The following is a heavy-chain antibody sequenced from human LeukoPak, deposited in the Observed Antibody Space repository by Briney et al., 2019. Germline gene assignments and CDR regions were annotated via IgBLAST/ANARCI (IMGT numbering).Heavy chain of an antibody. CDR3: ARIGHEDYYFDY. V-gene: IGHV4-4*07. CDR2: IYTNGRT. Sequence: SETLSLTCTVSGGSIRSYYWSWIRQPAGKALEFIGRIYTNGRTNYNPSLKSRATMSVDTSKSQFSLNLNSVTTADTAVYYCARIGHEDYYFDYWGQGTLVTVSS. CDR1: GGSIRSYY. J-gene: IGHJ4*02.